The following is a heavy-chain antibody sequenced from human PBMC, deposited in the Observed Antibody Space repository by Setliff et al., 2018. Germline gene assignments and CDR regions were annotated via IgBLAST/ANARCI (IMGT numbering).Heavy chain of an antibody. D-gene: IGHD6-13*01. CDR3: ARHFSSSWYFDY. V-gene: IGHV4-38-2*01. CDR1: GYSIGSGYY. J-gene: IGHJ4*02. CDR2: IHHSGST. Sequence: SETLSLTCAVSGYSIGSGYYWGWIRQPPGKGLELIGYIHHSGSTYYNPSLKSRVTISADTSKNQFSLTLTSVTATDTAVYYCARHFSSSWYFDYWGQGTQVTVSS.